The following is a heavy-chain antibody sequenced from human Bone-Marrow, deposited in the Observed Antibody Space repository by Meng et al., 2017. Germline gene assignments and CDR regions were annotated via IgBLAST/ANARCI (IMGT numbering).Heavy chain of an antibody. Sequence: GESLKISCAASGFTFSSYWMSWVRQAPGKGREWVANIKQDGSEKYYVDSVKGRFTISRDNAKNSLYLQMNSLRAEDTAVYYCARLGWGYCSSTSCYATYFDYWGQGTLVTVSS. CDR3: ARLGWGYCSSTSCYATYFDY. CDR1: GFTFSSYW. CDR2: IKQDGSEK. J-gene: IGHJ4*02. D-gene: IGHD2-2*01. V-gene: IGHV3-7*01.